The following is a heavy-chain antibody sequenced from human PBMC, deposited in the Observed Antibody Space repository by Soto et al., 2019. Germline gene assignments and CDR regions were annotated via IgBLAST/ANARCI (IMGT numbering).Heavy chain of an antibody. Sequence: EVQLVESGGGLVKPGGSLRLSCAASGFTFSSYSMNWVRQAPGKGLEWVSSISSSGSYIYSADSVKGRFTISRDNAKNSLYLQMNSLRAEDTAVYYCAREDYSNFDYWGQGTLVTVSS. CDR1: GFTFSSYS. CDR2: ISSSGSYI. V-gene: IGHV3-21*01. CDR3: AREDYSNFDY. J-gene: IGHJ4*02. D-gene: IGHD4-4*01.